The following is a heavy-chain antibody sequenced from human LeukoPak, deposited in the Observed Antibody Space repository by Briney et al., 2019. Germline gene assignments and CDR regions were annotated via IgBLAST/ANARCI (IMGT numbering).Heavy chain of an antibody. J-gene: IGHJ3*02. CDR1: GFTSSSYA. V-gene: IGHV3-30*04. Sequence: PGRSLRLSCAASGFTSSSYAMHWVRQAPGKGLEWVAVISYDGSNKYYADSVKGRFTISRDNSKNTLYLQMNSLRAEDTAVYYCARAANAFDIWGQGTMVTVSS. CDR2: ISYDGSNK. CDR3: ARAANAFDI.